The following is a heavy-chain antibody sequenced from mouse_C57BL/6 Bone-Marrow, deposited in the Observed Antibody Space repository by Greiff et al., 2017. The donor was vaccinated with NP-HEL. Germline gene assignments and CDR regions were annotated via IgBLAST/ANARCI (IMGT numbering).Heavy chain of an antibody. V-gene: IGHV1-53*01. CDR1: GYTFTSYW. D-gene: IGHD2-3*01. CDR3: ARERWPDWYFDV. CDR2: INPSNGGT. Sequence: VKLQQPGTELVKPGASVKLSCKASGYTFTSYWMHWVKQRPGQGLEWIGNINPSNGGTNYNEKFKSKATLTVDKSSSTAYMQLSSLTSEDSAVYYCARERWPDWYFDVWGTGTTVTVSS. J-gene: IGHJ1*03.